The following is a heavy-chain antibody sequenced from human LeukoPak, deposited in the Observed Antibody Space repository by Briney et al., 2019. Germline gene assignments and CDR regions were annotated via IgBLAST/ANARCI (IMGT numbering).Heavy chain of an antibody. CDR1: GFTFSSYV. CDR2: ISYDGSNK. CDR3: AIPTASYYGMDV. D-gene: IGHD1-26*01. J-gene: IGHJ6*02. Sequence: GGSPRLSCAASGFTFSSYVMHWVRQAPGKGLEWVAVISYDGSNKYYADSVKGRFTISRDNSKNTLYLQMNSLRAEDTAVYYCAIPTASYYGMDVWGQGTTVTVSS. V-gene: IGHV3-30-3*01.